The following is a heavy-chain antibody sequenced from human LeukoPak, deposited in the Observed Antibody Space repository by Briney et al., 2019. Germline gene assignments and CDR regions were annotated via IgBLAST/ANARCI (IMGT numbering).Heavy chain of an antibody. CDR1: GGSFSGYY. J-gene: IGHJ6*03. CDR3: AGLMVRGVYYYYYMDV. CDR2: INHSGST. D-gene: IGHD3-10*01. Sequence: SETLSLTCAVYGGSFSGYYWSWIRQPPGKGLEWIGEINHSGSTNYNPSLKSRVTISVDTSKNQFSLKLSSVTAADTAVYYCAGLMVRGVYYYYYMDVWGKGTTVTISS. V-gene: IGHV4-34*01.